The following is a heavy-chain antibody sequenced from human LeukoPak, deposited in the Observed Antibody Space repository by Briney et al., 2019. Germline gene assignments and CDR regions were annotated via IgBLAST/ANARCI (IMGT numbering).Heavy chain of an antibody. CDR3: ARGLLWFGELFD. CDR2: LSSSGHTT. V-gene: IGHV3-23*01. J-gene: IGHJ4*02. D-gene: IGHD3-10*01. Sequence: GGSLRLSCAASGFAFSDYAMNWVRQAPGKGLEWVSGLSSSGHTTYYADSVKGRFTISRDNSKNTLYLQMGSLRAEDMAVYYCARGLLWFGELFDWGQGTLVTVSS. CDR1: GFAFSDYA.